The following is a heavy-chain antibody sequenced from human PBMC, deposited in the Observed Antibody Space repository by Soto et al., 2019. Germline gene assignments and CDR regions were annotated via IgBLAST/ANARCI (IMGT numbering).Heavy chain of an antibody. CDR3: ARHDGVSSGGPFWFDP. CDR2: INPNSGGT. CDR1: GYTFTGYY. Sequence: ASVKVSCKASGYTFTGYYMHWVRQAPGQGLEWMGWINPNSGGTNYAQKFQGRVTMTRDTSISTAYMELSRLRSDDTAVYYCARHDGVSSGGPFWFDPWGQGTLVTVSS. D-gene: IGHD6-19*01. J-gene: IGHJ5*02. V-gene: IGHV1-2*02.